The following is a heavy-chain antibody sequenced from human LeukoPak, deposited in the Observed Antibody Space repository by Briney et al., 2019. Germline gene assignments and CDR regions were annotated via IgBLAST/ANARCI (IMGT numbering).Heavy chain of an antibody. CDR3: ASTITIFGVVLKDAFDI. CDR1: GYSFTSYW. V-gene: IGHV5-51*01. CDR2: IYPGDSDT. D-gene: IGHD3-3*01. J-gene: IGHJ3*02. Sequence: GESLKISCKGSGYSFTSYWIGWVRQMPGKGLEWMGIIYPGDSDTRNSPSFQGQVTISADKSISTAYLQWSSLQASDTAMYYCASTITIFGVVLKDAFDIWGQGTMVTVSS.